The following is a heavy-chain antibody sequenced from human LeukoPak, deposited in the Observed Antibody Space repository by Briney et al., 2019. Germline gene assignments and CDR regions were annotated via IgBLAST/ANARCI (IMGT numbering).Heavy chain of an antibody. Sequence: SQTLSLTCTVSGGSISSGGYYWSWIRQHPGKGLEWIGYIYYSGSTYYNPSLKSRVTISVDTSKNQFSLKLSSVTAADTAVYYRARGYPTRGTDAFDIWGQGTMVTVSS. CDR2: IYYSGST. CDR3: ARGYPTRGTDAFDI. D-gene: IGHD2-8*02. J-gene: IGHJ3*02. V-gene: IGHV4-31*03. CDR1: GGSISSGGYY.